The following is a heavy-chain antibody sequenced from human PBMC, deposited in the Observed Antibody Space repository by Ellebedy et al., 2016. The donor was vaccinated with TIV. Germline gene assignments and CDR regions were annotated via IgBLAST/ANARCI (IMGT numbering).Heavy chain of an antibody. J-gene: IGHJ4*02. CDR2: VSVSGSDT. CDR1: GFTFSSYA. V-gene: IGHV3-23*01. Sequence: GGSLRLSCAASGFTFSSYAMSWVRQAPGKGLEWVSGVSVSGSDTYYADSVKGRFTISRDNSKNTLYLQMNSLRAEDTAVYYCAKDDMSIYGLVRGIYYFDYWGQGILVTVSS. D-gene: IGHD3/OR15-3a*01. CDR3: AKDDMSIYGLVRGIYYFDY.